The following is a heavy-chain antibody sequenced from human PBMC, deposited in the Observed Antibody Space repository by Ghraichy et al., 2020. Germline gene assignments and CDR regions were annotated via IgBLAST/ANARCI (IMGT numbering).Heavy chain of an antibody. J-gene: IGHJ6*04. CDR2: ISSSSYT. D-gene: IGHD3-3*01. CDR3: ARDLSYDFWSGYGV. V-gene: IGHV3-11*06. Sequence: LSLTCAASGFTFSDYYMSWIRQAPGKGLEWVSYISSSSYTNYADSVKGRFTISRDNAKNSLYLQMNSLRAEDTAVYYCARDLSYDFWSGYGVWGKGTTVTVSS. CDR1: GFTFSDYY.